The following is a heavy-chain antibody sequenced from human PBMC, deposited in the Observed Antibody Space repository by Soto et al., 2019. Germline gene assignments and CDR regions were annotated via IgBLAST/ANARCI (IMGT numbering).Heavy chain of an antibody. J-gene: IGHJ6*02. CDR3: ARGRPYGMDV. Sequence: ASVKVSCKASGYTFSSYAIHWVRQAPGQRLEWMGWSNAGNGNTKYSQEFQGRVTITRDTSTSTAYLELSGLRSEDMAVYYCARGRPYGMDVWGQGTTVTVSS. CDR2: SNAGNGNT. V-gene: IGHV1-3*02. CDR1: GYTFSSYA.